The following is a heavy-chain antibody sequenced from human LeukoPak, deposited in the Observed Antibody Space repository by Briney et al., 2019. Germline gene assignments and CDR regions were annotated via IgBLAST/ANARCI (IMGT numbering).Heavy chain of an antibody. Sequence: GESLKISCKSSGFSFTNYWISWVRQMPGKGLEWMVRIDPSDSYTNYSPSFQGHVTISADKSIGTAYLQWSSLKASDTAMYYCARQGLLTGYERPNWFDPWGQGTLVTVSS. CDR3: ARQGLLTGYERPNWFDP. CDR2: IDPSDSYT. J-gene: IGHJ5*02. D-gene: IGHD3-9*01. V-gene: IGHV5-10-1*01. CDR1: GFSFTNYW.